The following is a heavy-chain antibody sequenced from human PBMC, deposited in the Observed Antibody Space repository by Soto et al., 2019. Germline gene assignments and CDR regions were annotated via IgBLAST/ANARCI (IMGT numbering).Heavy chain of an antibody. D-gene: IGHD2-2*01. V-gene: IGHV4-59*01. J-gene: IGHJ4*02. CDR2: IYYSGST. CDR3: ACRYCTSTNCSFDY. Sequence: PSETLSLTCTVSGGSISSYYWSWIRQPPGKGLEWIGYIYYSGSTNYNPSLKSRVTISVDTSKNQFSLKLSSVTAADTAVYYCACRYCTSTNCSFDYWGQGTLVTVSS. CDR1: GGSISSYY.